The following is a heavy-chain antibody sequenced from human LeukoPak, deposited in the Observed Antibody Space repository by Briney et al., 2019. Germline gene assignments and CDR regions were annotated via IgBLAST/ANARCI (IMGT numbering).Heavy chain of an antibody. V-gene: IGHV1-2*02. CDR3: ARESESRVDIDY. D-gene: IGHD2-2*01. Sequence: GASVKVSCKASGYTFTGYYVHWVRQAPGQGLEWMGWINLNSGGTNSAQKFQGRVTMTRDTSISTAYMELNRLKSDDTAVYYCARESESRVDIDYWGQGTLVTVSS. CDR2: INLNSGGT. CDR1: GYTFTGYY. J-gene: IGHJ4*02.